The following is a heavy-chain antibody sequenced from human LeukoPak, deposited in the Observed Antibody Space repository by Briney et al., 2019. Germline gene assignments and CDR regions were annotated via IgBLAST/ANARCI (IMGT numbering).Heavy chain of an antibody. D-gene: IGHD6-19*01. CDR3: ARAIAVAGSGVYYFDY. CDR1: GFTFSSYD. Sequence: QPGGSLRLSCAASGFTFSSYDMHWVRQATGKGLEWVSAIGTAGDPYYPGSVKGRFTISRENAKNSLYLQMNSLRAGDTAVYYCARAIAVAGSGVYYFDYWGQGTLVTVSS. J-gene: IGHJ4*02. CDR2: IGTAGDP. V-gene: IGHV3-13*05.